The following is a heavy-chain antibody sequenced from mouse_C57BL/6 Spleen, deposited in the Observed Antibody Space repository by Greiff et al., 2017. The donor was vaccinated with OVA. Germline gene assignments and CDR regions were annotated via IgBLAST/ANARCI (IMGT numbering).Heavy chain of an antibody. CDR2: IHPNSGST. Sequence: QVQLQHPGAELVKPGASVKLSCKASGYTFTSYWMHWVKQRPGQGLEWIGMIHPNSGSTNYNEKFKSKATLTVDKSSSTAYMQLSSLTSEDSAVYYCASHYDYDLGDYWGQVTTLTVSS. D-gene: IGHD2-4*01. CDR1: GYTFTSYW. V-gene: IGHV1-64*01. CDR3: ASHYDYDLGDY. J-gene: IGHJ2*01.